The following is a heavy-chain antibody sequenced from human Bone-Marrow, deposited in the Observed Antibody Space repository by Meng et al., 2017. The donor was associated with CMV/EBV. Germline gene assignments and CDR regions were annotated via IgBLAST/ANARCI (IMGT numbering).Heavy chain of an antibody. CDR1: EFVFNNYG. Sequence: GESLKISCAVSEFVFNNYGIHWVRQAPGKGLEWVTFIDYDGNKRNYADSVKGRFTISRDTSKSEVYLLLNSLRPEDTAVYYCVKRGTYYYSMDVWGQGTTVTVSS. V-gene: IGHV3-30*02. D-gene: IGHD2-21*01. J-gene: IGHJ6*02. CDR2: IDYDGNKR. CDR3: VKRGTYYYSMDV.